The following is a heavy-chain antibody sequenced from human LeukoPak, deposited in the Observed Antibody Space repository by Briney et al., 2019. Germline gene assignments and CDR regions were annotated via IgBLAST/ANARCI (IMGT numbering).Heavy chain of an antibody. V-gene: IGHV7-4-1*02. D-gene: IGHD6-13*01. Sequence: ASVKVSCKASGYTFTSYAMNWVRQAPGQGLEWMGWINTNTGNPTYAQGFTGRFVFSLDTSVSTAYLQISSLKAEDTAVYYCARGQGQLVRSYYYYYYYMDVWGKGTTVTVSS. CDR1: GYTFTSYA. J-gene: IGHJ6*03. CDR2: INTNTGNP. CDR3: ARGQGQLVRSYYYYYYYMDV.